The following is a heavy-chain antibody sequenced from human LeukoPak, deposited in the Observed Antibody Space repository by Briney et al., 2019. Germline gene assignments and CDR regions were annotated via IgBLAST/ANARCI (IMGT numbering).Heavy chain of an antibody. CDR3: ASGRYYGSGSQYNWFDP. CDR2: IYYSGST. Sequence: NPSETLSLTCTVSGGSISSYYWSWIRQPPGKGLEWIGSIYYSGSTYYNPSLKSRVTISVDTSKNQFSLKLSSVTAADTAVYYCASGRYYGSGSQYNWFDPWGQGTLVTVSS. D-gene: IGHD3-10*01. J-gene: IGHJ5*02. CDR1: GGSISSYY. V-gene: IGHV4-39*01.